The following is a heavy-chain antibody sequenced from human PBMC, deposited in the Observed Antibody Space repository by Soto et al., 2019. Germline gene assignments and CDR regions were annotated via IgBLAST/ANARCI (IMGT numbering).Heavy chain of an antibody. J-gene: IGHJ4*02. Sequence: GGSLRLSCAASGFTFSSYAMSWVRQAPGKGLEWVSAISGSGGSTYYADSVKGRFTISRDNSKNTLYLQMNSLRAEDTAVYYCAKDRYDILTGYFEALRIWGQGTLVTVSS. CDR2: ISGSGGST. CDR1: GFTFSSYA. D-gene: IGHD3-9*01. CDR3: AKDRYDILTGYFEALRI. V-gene: IGHV3-23*01.